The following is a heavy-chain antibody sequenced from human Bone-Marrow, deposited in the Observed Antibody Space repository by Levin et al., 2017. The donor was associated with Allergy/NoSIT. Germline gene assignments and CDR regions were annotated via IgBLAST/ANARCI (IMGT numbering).Heavy chain of an antibody. D-gene: IGHD2-15*01. Sequence: GESLKISCAASGFTFSSYWMHWVRQAPGKGLVWVSRIDSDGSSTTYSDSVKGRFTMSRDNAKNTLYLQINSLRAEDTAVYYCARDAAYTVDSWGQGTLVTVSS. CDR1: GFTFSSYW. CDR2: IDSDGSST. V-gene: IGHV3-74*01. CDR3: ARDAAYTVDS. J-gene: IGHJ4*02.